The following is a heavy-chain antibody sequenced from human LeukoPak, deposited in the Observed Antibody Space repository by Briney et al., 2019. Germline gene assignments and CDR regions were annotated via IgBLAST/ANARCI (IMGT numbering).Heavy chain of an antibody. CDR1: GGSISSGGYS. CDR3: ARGGYYDSSGYYAFYFDY. J-gene: IGHJ4*02. Sequence: SQTLSLTCAVSGGSISSGGYSRSWIRQPPGKGLEWIGYIYHSGSTYYNPSLKSRVTISVDRSKNQFSLKLSSVTAADTAVYYCARGGYYDSSGYYAFYFDYWGQGTLVTVSS. D-gene: IGHD3-22*01. V-gene: IGHV4-30-2*01. CDR2: IYHSGST.